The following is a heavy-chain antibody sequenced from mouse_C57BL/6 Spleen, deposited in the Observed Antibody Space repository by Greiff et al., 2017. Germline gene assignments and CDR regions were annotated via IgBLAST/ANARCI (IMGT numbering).Heavy chain of an antibody. CDR2: IYPGDGDT. D-gene: IGHD2-3*01. CDR3: ARGDDGYSFAY. J-gene: IGHJ3*01. Sequence: QVQLQQSGAELVKPGASVKISCKASGYAFSSYWMNRVKQRPGKGLEWIGQIYPGDGDTNYNGKFKGKATLTADKSSSTAYMQLSSLTSEDSAVYFCARGDDGYSFAYWGQGTLVTVSA. CDR1: GYAFSSYW. V-gene: IGHV1-80*01.